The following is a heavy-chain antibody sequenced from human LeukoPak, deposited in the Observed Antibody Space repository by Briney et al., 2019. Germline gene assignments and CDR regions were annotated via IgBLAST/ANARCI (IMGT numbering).Heavy chain of an antibody. D-gene: IGHD1-26*01. V-gene: IGHV4-39*01. CDR3: AKSGGYGLIDY. CDR1: GASVSGSAYY. J-gene: IGHJ4*02. CDR2: IYYSGST. Sequence: SETLSLTCTVSGASVSGSAYYWGWIRQPPGKGREWIGNIYYSGSTYYNESLESRVTISIDTSKNQFSLKLNSVTAADTAMYYCAKSGGYGLIDYWGQGTLVTVSS.